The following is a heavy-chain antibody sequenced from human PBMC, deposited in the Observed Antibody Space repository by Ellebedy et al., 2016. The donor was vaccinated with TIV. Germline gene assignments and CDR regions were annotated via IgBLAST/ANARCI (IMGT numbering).Heavy chain of an antibody. Sequence: GESLKISCAASGFTFSSYTMNWVRQAPGKGLEWVSSISLSSTYIYYADSVKGRFTISRDNAKNSLYLQMNSLRAEDTAVYYCARDGMGPRGFEVGNWFDPWGQGTLVTVSS. J-gene: IGHJ5*02. CDR1: GFTFSSYT. CDR3: ARDGMGPRGFEVGNWFDP. V-gene: IGHV3-21*01. D-gene: IGHD1-26*01. CDR2: ISLSSTYI.